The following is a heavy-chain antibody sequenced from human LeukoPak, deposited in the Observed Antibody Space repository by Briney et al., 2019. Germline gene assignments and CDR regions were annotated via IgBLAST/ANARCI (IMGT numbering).Heavy chain of an antibody. V-gene: IGHV4-61*02. Sequence: SETLSLTCTVSGGSISSGSYDWTWIRQPAGKGLEWIGRIYTSGSTNYNPSLKSRVTISGDTSKNQFSLKLSSVTAADTAVYYCARVPTAILVLDYWGQGTLVTVSS. J-gene: IGHJ4*02. CDR2: IYTSGST. CDR1: GGSISSGSYD. D-gene: IGHD2-2*01. CDR3: ARVPTAILVLDY.